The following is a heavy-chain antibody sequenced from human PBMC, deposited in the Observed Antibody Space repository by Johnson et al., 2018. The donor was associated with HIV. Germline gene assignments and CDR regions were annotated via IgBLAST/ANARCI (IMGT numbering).Heavy chain of an antibody. Sequence: VQLVESGGGLVQPGGSLRLSCAASGFTVSSNYMSWVRPAPGQGLEWVSVIYSGGSTYYADSVKGRFTISRDNSKNTLYLQMNSLRAEDTAVYYCARAGSSSDDAFDIWGQGTMVTVSS. CDR1: GFTVSSNY. D-gene: IGHD6-6*01. CDR3: ARAGSSSDDAFDI. V-gene: IGHV3-66*01. J-gene: IGHJ3*02. CDR2: IYSGGST.